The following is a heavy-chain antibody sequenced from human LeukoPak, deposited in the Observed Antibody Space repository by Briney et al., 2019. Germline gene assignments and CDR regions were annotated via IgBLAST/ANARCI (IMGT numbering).Heavy chain of an antibody. Sequence: SETLSLTCTVSGGSISSYYWSWIRQPPGKGLEWIGYIYYSGSTNYNPSLKSRVTISVDTSKNQFSLKLSSVTAADTAVYYCARGSMDSSGYYPIGFDYWGQGTLVTVSS. D-gene: IGHD3-22*01. J-gene: IGHJ4*02. V-gene: IGHV4-59*01. CDR3: ARGSMDSSGYYPIGFDY. CDR1: GGSISSYY. CDR2: IYYSGST.